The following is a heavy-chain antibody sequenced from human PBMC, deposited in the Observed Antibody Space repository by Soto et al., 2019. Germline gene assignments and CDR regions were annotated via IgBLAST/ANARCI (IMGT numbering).Heavy chain of an antibody. J-gene: IGHJ4*02. CDR3: ARERDWNYRYFDY. D-gene: IGHD1-7*01. CDR2: MWYDGSNK. Sequence: PGGSLRLSCASSGFTFSSYGMLWVRQAPGKGLEWVAVMWYDGSNKYYADSVKGRFTISRDNSKNTLYLQMNSLRAEDTAVYYCARERDWNYRYFDYWGQGTLVTVSS. V-gene: IGHV3-33*01. CDR1: GFTFSSYG.